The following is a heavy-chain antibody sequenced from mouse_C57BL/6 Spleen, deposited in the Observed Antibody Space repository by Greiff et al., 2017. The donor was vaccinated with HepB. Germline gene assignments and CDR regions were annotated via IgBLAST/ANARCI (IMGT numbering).Heavy chain of an antibody. CDR3: ARDPSYYSNYYAMDY. Sequence: ESGPGLVKPSQSLSLTCSVTGYSITSGFYWNWIRQFPGNKLEWMGYISYDGSNNYNPSLKNRISITRDTSKNQFFLKLNSVTTEDTATYYCARDPSYYSNYYAMDYWGQGTSVTVSS. V-gene: IGHV3-6*01. D-gene: IGHD2-5*01. CDR1: GYSITSGFY. CDR2: ISYDGSN. J-gene: IGHJ4*01.